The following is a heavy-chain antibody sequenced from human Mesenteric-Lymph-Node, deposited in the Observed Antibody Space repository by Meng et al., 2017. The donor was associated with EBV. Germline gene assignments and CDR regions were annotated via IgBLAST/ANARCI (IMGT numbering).Heavy chain of an antibody. CDR1: GYTFIAYS. D-gene: IGHD4-23*01. CDR3: ARIWDYGGHSGEDY. V-gene: IGHV1-2*06. J-gene: IGHJ4*02. Sequence: QVRLGTSGAEVKKPGASVTVSCKTSGYTFIAYSMFWVRQAPGQGLEWMGRIDPHSGATNYAQNFQGRVTLTRDTSISTAYMELNSLKSDDTAVYYCARIWDYGGHSGEDYWGQGTLVTVSS. CDR2: IDPHSGAT.